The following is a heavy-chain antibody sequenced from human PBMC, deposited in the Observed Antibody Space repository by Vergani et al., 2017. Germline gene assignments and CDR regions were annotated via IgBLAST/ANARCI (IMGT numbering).Heavy chain of an antibody. J-gene: IGHJ6*02. CDR3: ARDLRDYSNHYYYYYYGMDV. CDR1: GFTFSSYG. CDR2: IWYDGSNK. V-gene: IGHV3-33*01. Sequence: QVQLVESGGGVVQPGRSLRLSCAASGFTFSSYGMHWVRQAPGKGLEWVAVIWYDGSNKYYADYVKGRFTISRDNSKNTLYLQMNSLRAEDTAVYYCARDLRDYSNHYYYYYYGMDVWGQGTTVTVSS. D-gene: IGHD4-11*01.